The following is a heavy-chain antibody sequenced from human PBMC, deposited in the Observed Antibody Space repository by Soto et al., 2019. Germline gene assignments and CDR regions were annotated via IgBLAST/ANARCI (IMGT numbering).Heavy chain of an antibody. Sequence: QVQLMQSGTEVKKPGASVKVSCKASGYRINNYAITWVRRAPGQGLAWMGWISAYNGATNYAQNLPGRVAMPTDAATTTPYMERKSLRADDTAVYYCARAGGAMFGVVIDASHYYYGMDDWGQGTTVTV. CDR1: GYRINNYA. D-gene: IGHD3-3*01. V-gene: IGHV1-18*01. CDR2: ISAYNGAT. CDR3: ARAGGAMFGVVIDASHYYYGMDD. J-gene: IGHJ6*02.